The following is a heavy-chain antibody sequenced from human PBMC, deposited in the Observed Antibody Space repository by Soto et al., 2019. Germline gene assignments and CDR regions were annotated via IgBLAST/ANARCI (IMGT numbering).Heavy chain of an antibody. V-gene: IGHV3-30*03. CDR1: GFTFNTYG. Sequence: QVPLVESGGGVVQPGRSLGLSCAASGFTFNTYGMHWVRQAPGKGLEWVAAISYEGINKYYADSVKGRFTISRDNSKNTLYVQMNSLRPEDTAVYYCARSPQPTRGIHWYFDLWGRGILVTVSS. J-gene: IGHJ2*01. CDR3: ARSPQPTRGIHWYFDL. D-gene: IGHD1-26*01. CDR2: ISYEGINK.